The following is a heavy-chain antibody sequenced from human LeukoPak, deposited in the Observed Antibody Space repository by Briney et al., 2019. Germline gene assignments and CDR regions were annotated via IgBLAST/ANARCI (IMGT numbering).Heavy chain of an antibody. D-gene: IGHD2-21*01. J-gene: IGHJ3*02. V-gene: IGHV4-39*07. CDR3: ARVIGNFGDAFDI. CDR2: IYYSGST. Sequence: SETLSLTCTVSGGSISSSSYYWGWIRQPPGKGLEWIGSIYYSGSTYDNPSLKSRVTISVDTSKNQFSLKLSSVTAADTAVYYCARVIGNFGDAFDIWGQGTMVTVSS. CDR1: GGSISSSSYY.